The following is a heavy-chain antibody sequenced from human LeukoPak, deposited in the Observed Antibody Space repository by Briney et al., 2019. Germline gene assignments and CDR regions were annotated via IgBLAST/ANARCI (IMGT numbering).Heavy chain of an antibody. CDR1: GYTFTGYF. CDR2: INPNSGGT. D-gene: IGHD3-10*01. CDR3: ARGGLLWFGELPFYFDY. Sequence: ASVKVSCKASGYTFTGYFMHWVRQAPGQGLEWMGWINPNSGGTNYAQKFQGRVTMTRDTSISTAYMELSRLRSDDTAVYCCARGGLLWFGELPFYFDYWGQGTLVTVSS. V-gene: IGHV1-2*02. J-gene: IGHJ4*02.